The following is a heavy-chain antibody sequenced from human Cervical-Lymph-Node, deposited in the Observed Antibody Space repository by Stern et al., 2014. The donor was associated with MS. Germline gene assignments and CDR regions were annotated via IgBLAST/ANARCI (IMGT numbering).Heavy chain of an antibody. CDR1: GFTFTNSA. V-gene: IGHV1-58*02. CDR2: IVVGSGKT. J-gene: IGHJ3*01. CDR3: ATDNMVVKI. Sequence: VQLVQSGPEVKKPGTSVKISCKASGFTFTNSAMQWVRQARGQRLEWIGWIVVGSGKTNYAQKFQERVTITRDKSTNTGYMELTGLRVEDTATYYCATDNMVVKIWGQGTMVTVSS. D-gene: IGHD2-21*01.